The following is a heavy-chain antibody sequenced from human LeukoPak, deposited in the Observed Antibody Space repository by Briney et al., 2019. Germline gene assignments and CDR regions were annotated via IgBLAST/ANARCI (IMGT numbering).Heavy chain of an antibody. CDR1: GFTFSSYW. CDR2: INTDGSST. Sequence: GGSLRLSCAASGFTFSSYWMHWVRQAPGKGLVWVSRINTDGSSTSYADSVKGRFTISRDNAKNSLYLQMNSLRAEDTAVYYCARANSGYATWDAFDIWGQGTMVTVSS. CDR3: ARANSGYATWDAFDI. V-gene: IGHV3-74*01. D-gene: IGHD5-12*01. J-gene: IGHJ3*02.